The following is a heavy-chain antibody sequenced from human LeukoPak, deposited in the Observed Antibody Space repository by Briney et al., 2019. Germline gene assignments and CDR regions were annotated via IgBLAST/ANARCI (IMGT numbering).Heavy chain of an antibody. V-gene: IGHV5-51*01. D-gene: IGHD2-8*01. CDR2: IYPGDSET. CDR3: ASPEDCSNGVCYKGDD. CDR1: RYSFTRYW. Sequence: GESLKISCNVSRYSFTRYWIAWVRQMPGKGLEWMGMIYPGDSETRYRPSFQGQVTLSADRSISTAYLQWSSLKASDTAMYYCASPEDCSNGVCYKGDDWGQGTLVTVSS. J-gene: IGHJ4*02.